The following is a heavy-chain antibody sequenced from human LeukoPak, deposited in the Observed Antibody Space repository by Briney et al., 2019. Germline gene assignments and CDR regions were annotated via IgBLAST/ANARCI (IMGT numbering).Heavy chain of an antibody. D-gene: IGHD6-13*01. CDR1: GGSITSNSYS. CDR3: ARAGGSWYPHFYMDV. J-gene: IGHJ6*03. V-gene: IGHV4-39*07. CDR2: VYYSGST. Sequence: SETLSLTCTVSGGSITSNSYSWGWIRPPPGKELEWIVNVYYSGSTYYTPHLKSRVTISVDTYKNQFSLKLSSVSAADTAVYYCARAGGSWYPHFYMDVWGKGTTVTIS.